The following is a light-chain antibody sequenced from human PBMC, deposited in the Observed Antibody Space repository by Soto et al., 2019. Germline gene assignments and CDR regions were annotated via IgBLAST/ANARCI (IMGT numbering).Light chain of an antibody. CDR2: EVA. CDR3: SSYATSGTNVI. J-gene: IGLJ2*01. Sequence: QSALTQPASVSGSPGQSITISCTGTNSDVGAYPYVSWCQQHPGNAPKLLIYEVADRPSGVSDRFSGSKSGNTASLTISALQAEDEAVYYCSSYATSGTNVIFGGGTKLTVL. V-gene: IGLV2-14*03. CDR1: NSDVGAYPY.